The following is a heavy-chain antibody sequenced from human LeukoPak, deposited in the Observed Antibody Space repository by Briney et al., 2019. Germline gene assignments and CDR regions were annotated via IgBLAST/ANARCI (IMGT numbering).Heavy chain of an antibody. CDR3: ARNRDYNSGSDFDY. V-gene: IGHV1-8*03. D-gene: IGHD3-10*01. J-gene: IGHJ4*02. CDR2: MNPNSGNT. Sequence: ASVKVSCKASGYTFTSYDINWVRQATGQGLEWMGWMNPNSGNTGYAQKFQGRLTITRDTSISTAYMELSSLRSEDTAVYYCARNRDYNSGSDFDYWGQGTLVTVSS. CDR1: GYTFTSYD.